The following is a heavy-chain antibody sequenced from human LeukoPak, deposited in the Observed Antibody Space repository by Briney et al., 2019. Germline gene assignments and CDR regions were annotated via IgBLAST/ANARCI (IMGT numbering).Heavy chain of an antibody. Sequence: ASVKVSCKASGYTFTGYYMHWVRQAPGQGLEWMGWINPNSGGTNYAQKFQGRVTMTRDTSISTVYMELNNLRSDDTAMYYCAREWAATGKLIDYWGRGTPVTVSS. CDR1: GYTFTGYY. CDR3: AREWAATGKLIDY. V-gene: IGHV1-2*02. D-gene: IGHD1-1*01. J-gene: IGHJ4*02. CDR2: INPNSGGT.